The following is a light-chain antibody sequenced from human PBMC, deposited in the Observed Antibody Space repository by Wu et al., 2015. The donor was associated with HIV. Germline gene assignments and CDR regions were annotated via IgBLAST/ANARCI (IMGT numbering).Light chain of an antibody. V-gene: IGKV3-11*01. CDR3: QQHGNWPPVS. CDR1: QNVGDS. J-gene: IGKJ4*01. Sequence: EIVLTQSPVTLSLSPGDRATLFCRANQNVGDSLAWYQHKPGRAPRILIYDASTRATGISARFAGTGSGTDFTLIINGLESEDSAVYYCQQHGNWPPVSFGGGTKLEIK. CDR2: DAS.